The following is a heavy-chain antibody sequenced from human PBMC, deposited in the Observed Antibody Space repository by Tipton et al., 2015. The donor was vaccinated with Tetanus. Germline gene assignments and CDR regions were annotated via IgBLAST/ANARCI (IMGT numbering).Heavy chain of an antibody. CDR3: ARPSTTVTPRAFDV. D-gene: IGHD4-17*01. Sequence: TLSLTCAVSGGSFSDYYWTWIRQSPGKGLEWIGEINHGGGSNYNPSLKSRVTLSLDTSKNHFSLRLSSVTAADTAVYYCARPSTTVTPRAFDVWGQGTMVTVSS. CDR1: GGSFSDYY. J-gene: IGHJ3*01. V-gene: IGHV4-34*01. CDR2: INHGGGS.